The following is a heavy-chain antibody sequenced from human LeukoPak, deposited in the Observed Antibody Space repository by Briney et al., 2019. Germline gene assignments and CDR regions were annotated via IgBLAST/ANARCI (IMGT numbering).Heavy chain of an antibody. CDR1: GFTFSSYS. J-gene: IGHJ6*03. D-gene: IGHD3-22*01. CDR2: ISSSSSYI. Sequence: PGGSLRLSCAASGFTFSSYSMNWVRQAPGKGLEWVSSISSSSSYIYYADSVKGRFTISRDNAKNSLYLQMNSLRAEDTAVYYCAREMYYYDSSGYYGGHYYYYMDVWGKGTTVTVSS. V-gene: IGHV3-21*01. CDR3: AREMYYYDSSGYYGGHYYYYMDV.